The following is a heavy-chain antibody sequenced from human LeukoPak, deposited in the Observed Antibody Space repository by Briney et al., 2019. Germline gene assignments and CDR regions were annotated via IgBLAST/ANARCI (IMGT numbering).Heavy chain of an antibody. CDR3: ARGTHKWELGNRFDY. Sequence: PGGSLRLSCAASGFTFSSYAMHWVRQAPGKGLEWVAVISYDGSNKYYADSVKGRFTISRDNSKNTLYLQMNSLRAEDTAVYYCARGTHKWELGNRFDYWGQGTLVTVSS. V-gene: IGHV3-30*04. CDR2: ISYDGSNK. CDR1: GFTFSSYA. D-gene: IGHD1-26*01. J-gene: IGHJ4*02.